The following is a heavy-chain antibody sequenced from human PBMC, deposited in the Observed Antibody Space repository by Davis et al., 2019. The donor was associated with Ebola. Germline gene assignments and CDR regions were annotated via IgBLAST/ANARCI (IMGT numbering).Heavy chain of an antibody. CDR2: ISGSGGST. CDR3: AKDSLRLGELSPPH. V-gene: IGHV3-23*01. Sequence: SCKAFGGTFSSYAMSWVRQAPGKGLEWVSAISGSGGSTYYADSVKGRFTISRDNSKNTLYLQMNSRRAEDTAVYYCAKDSLRLGELSPPHWGQGTLVTVSS. J-gene: IGHJ4*02. CDR1: GGTFSSYA. D-gene: IGHD3-16*02.